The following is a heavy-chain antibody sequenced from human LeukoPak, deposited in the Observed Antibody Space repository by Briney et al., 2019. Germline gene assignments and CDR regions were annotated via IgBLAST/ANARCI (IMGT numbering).Heavy chain of an antibody. D-gene: IGHD4-17*01. CDR1: GFTVSSNY. CDR3: AKAKPSYGDDGSGYYFGMDV. J-gene: IGHJ6*02. CDR2: ISGSGSNT. V-gene: IGHV3-23*01. Sequence: PGGSLRLSCAASGFTVSSNYMSWVRQAPGKGLEWVSAISGSGSNTYYADSVKGRFTISRDNSKNTLYLQMNSLRAEDTAVYYCAKAKPSYGDDGSGYYFGMDVWGQGTTVTVSS.